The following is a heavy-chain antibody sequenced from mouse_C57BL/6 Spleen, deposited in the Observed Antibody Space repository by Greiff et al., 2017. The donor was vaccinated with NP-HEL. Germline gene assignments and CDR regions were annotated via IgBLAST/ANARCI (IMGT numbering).Heavy chain of an antibody. V-gene: IGHV10-1*01. CDR3: VESKTGTLAY. CDR2: IRSKSNNYAT. Sequence: EVKVVESGGGLVQPKGSLKLSCAASGFSFNTYAMNWVRQAPGKGLEWVARIRSKSNNYATYYADSVKDRFTISRDDSESMLYLQMNKLKTEDTAMYYCVESKTGTLAYWGQGTLVTVSA. J-gene: IGHJ3*01. D-gene: IGHD4-1*01. CDR1: GFSFNTYA.